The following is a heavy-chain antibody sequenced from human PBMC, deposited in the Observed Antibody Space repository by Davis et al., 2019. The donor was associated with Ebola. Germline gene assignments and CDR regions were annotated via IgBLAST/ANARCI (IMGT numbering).Heavy chain of an antibody. CDR2: ISYDGSNK. D-gene: IGHD3-22*01. J-gene: IGHJ4*02. CDR3: ARVGLYYYDSSGYYVSEYFDY. CDR1: GFTFSSYG. V-gene: IGHV3-30*03. Sequence: GGSLRLSCAASGFTFSSYGMHWVRQAPGKGLEWVAVISYDGSNKYYADSVKGRFTISRDNSKNTLYLQMNSLRAEDTAVYYCARVGLYYYDSSGYYVSEYFDYWGQGTLVTVSS.